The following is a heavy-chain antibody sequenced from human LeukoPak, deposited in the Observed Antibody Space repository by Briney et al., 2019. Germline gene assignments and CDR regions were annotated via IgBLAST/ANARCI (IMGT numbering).Heavy chain of an antibody. J-gene: IGHJ4*02. CDR2: IWYDGSNK. CDR1: GSTLTSYG. Sequence: GQSLRLTCATSGSTLTSYGTHWVRQAPGPGLGRVAVIWYDGSNKYYTDSVKGRFTITRDNSKNTQYLQMNSVIAEDTAVYYCAKIGLWFGELFYFDYWGQGTLVTVFS. CDR3: AKIGLWFGELFYFDY. D-gene: IGHD3-10*01. V-gene: IGHV3-33*06.